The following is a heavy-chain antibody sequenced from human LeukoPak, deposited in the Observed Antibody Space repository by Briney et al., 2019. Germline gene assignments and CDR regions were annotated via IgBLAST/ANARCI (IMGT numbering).Heavy chain of an antibody. V-gene: IGHV1-2*02. J-gene: IGHJ6*03. CDR3: ARDVLVVVPAATSYYYYMDV. CDR1: GYTFTGYY. D-gene: IGHD2-2*01. CDR2: INPNSGGT. Sequence: ASVKVSCKASGYTFTGYYMHWVRQAPGQGLEWMGWINPNSGGTNYAQKFQGRVTMTRDTSISTDYMELSRLRSDDTAVYYCARDVLVVVPAATSYYYYMDVWGKGTTVTVSS.